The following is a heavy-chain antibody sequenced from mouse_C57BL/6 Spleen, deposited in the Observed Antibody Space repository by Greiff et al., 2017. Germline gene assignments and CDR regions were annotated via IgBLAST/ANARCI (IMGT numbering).Heavy chain of an antibody. V-gene: IGHV1-61*01. CDR2: IYPSDSET. D-gene: IGHD3-3*01. J-gene: IGHJ4*01. Sequence: QVQLQQPGAELVRPGSSVKLSCKASGYTLTSYWMDWVKQRPGQGLEWIGNIYPSDSETHYNQKFKDKATLTVDKSSSTPYMQLSSLPSEDSAVYYCARGTAGGHCAMDYWGQGTSVTVSS. CDR3: ARGTAGGHCAMDY. CDR1: GYTLTSYW.